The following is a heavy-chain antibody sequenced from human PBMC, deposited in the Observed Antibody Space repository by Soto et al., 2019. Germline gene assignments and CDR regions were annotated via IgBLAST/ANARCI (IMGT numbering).Heavy chain of an antibody. CDR2: ISYDGSNK. CDR3: AKDPGPVITTVYFDY. CDR1: GFTFSSYG. J-gene: IGHJ4*02. V-gene: IGHV3-30*18. D-gene: IGHD3-22*01. Sequence: GGSLRLSCAASGFTFSSYGMHWVRQAPGKGLEWVAVISYDGSNKYYADSVKGRFTISRDNSKNTLYLQMNSLRAEDTAVYYCAKDPGPVITTVYFDYWGQGTLVTVSS.